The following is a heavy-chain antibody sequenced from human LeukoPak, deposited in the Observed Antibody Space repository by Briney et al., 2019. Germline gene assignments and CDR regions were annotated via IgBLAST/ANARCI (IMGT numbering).Heavy chain of an antibody. CDR1: GSTFSSYA. D-gene: IGHD4-17*01. CDR2: ISYDGSNK. CDR3: ATASLGTVTSFPFDN. J-gene: IGHJ4*02. Sequence: GGSLRLSCAASGSTFSSYAMHWVRQAPGKGLEWVAVISYDGSNKYYADSVKGRFTISRDNSKNTLYLQMNSLRAEDTAVYYCATASLGTVTSFPFDNWGQGTLVTVSS. V-gene: IGHV3-30*01.